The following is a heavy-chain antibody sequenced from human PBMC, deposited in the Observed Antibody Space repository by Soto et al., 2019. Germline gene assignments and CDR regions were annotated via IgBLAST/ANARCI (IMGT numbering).Heavy chain of an antibody. V-gene: IGHV3-21*01. Sequence: GGALRLSCAASGFTFSSYSMNWDRQAPGKGLEWVASISSSSSYIYYADSVKGRFTISRDNAKNSLYLQMNSLRAEDTAVYYCARASVPAEVPEGFDLWGQGTLVTVSS. CDR2: ISSSSSYI. CDR1: GFTFSSYS. D-gene: IGHD3-3*01. J-gene: IGHJ5*01. CDR3: ARASVPAEVPEGFDL.